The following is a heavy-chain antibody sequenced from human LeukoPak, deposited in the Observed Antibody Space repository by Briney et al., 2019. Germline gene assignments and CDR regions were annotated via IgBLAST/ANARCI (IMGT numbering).Heavy chain of an antibody. CDR2: IYYIGST. J-gene: IGHJ4*02. D-gene: IGHD3-3*01. Sequence: PSQTLSLTCSVSGGSISSSGYYWSWIRQHPGTGLEWIGYIYYIGSTYYNPSLESRVTISVDTSTDQFSLMVASVTAADTAVYYCARVRDDFFFDFWGQGTPVTVSS. CDR1: GGSISSSGYY. CDR3: ARVRDDFFFDF. V-gene: IGHV4-31*03.